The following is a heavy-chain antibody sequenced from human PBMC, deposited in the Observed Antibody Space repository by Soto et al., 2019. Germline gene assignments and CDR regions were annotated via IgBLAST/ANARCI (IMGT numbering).Heavy chain of an antibody. J-gene: IGHJ6*02. CDR2: ISSSGSTI. V-gene: IGHV3-11*01. Sequence: GGSLRLSCAASGFTFSDYYMSWIRQAPGKGLEWVSYISSSGSTIYYADSVKGRFTISRDNAKNSLYLQMNSLRAEDTAVYYCAREGGAEYYDGSGREHGYYYYGMDVWGQGTTVTVSS. CDR3: AREGGAEYYDGSGREHGYYYYGMDV. D-gene: IGHD3-10*01. CDR1: GFTFSDYY.